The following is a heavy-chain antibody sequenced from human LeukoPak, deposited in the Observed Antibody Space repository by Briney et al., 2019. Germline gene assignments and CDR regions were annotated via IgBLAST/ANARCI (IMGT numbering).Heavy chain of an antibody. CDR2: ISFSSTI. Sequence: GGSLRLSCAASGFTFSIYGMNWVRQAPGKGLEWVSSISFSSTIYYADSVKGRFTISRDNSKNTLYLQMNSLRAEDTAVYYCAGLFPDAFDIWGQGTMVTVSS. D-gene: IGHD3-22*01. CDR3: AGLFPDAFDI. CDR1: GFTFSIYG. J-gene: IGHJ3*02. V-gene: IGHV3-21*04.